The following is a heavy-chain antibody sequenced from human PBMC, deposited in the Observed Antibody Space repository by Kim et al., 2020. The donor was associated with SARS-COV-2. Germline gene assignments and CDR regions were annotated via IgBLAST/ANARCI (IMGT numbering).Heavy chain of an antibody. D-gene: IGHD1-26*01. CDR1: GYRFTGYY. Sequence: ASVKVSCKASGYRFTGYYMQWVRQAPGQGPEWMGWIDPKSGGTDYAQKFQGRVTMTSDTSINTVYMELSSLRSDDTAVYYCARDWYSGISDRIDYWGQGTLVTVSS. V-gene: IGHV1-2*02. CDR2: IDPKSGGT. CDR3: ARDWYSGISDRIDY. J-gene: IGHJ4*02.